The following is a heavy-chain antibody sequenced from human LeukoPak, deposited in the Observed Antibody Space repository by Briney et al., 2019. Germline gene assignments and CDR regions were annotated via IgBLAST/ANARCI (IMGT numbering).Heavy chain of an antibody. CDR3: ARHGRSNYGDKNINWFDP. Sequence: PSETLSLTCTVSGGSISSSSYYWGWIRQPPGKGLEWIGSIYYSGSTYYNPSLKSRVTISVDTSKNQFSLKLSSVTAADTAVYYCARHGRSNYGDKNINWFDPWGQGTLVTVSS. J-gene: IGHJ5*02. D-gene: IGHD4-17*01. CDR2: IYYSGST. V-gene: IGHV4-39*01. CDR1: GGSISSSSYY.